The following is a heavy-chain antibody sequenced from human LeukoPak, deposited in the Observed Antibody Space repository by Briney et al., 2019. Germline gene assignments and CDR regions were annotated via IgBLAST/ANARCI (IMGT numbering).Heavy chain of an antibody. CDR2: IYHSGST. J-gene: IGHJ4*02. V-gene: IGHV4-38-2*02. CDR3: ARDEYSYGHTLDY. D-gene: IGHD5-18*01. CDR1: DYTISSGYY. Sequence: SGTLSLTCGVSDYTISSGYYWGWIRQPPGKGLEWIGSIYHSGSTYYNPSIKSRVTISVDTSKNQFSLKLSSVTAADTAVYYCARDEYSYGHTLDYWGQGTLVTVSS.